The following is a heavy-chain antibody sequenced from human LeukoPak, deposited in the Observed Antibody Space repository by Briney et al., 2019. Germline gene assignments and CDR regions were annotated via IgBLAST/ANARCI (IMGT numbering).Heavy chain of an antibody. Sequence: EAPKISWKGSGYSFTSYWIGWVRQMPGKGLEWIGIICPGDSDTIHSPSFQGQVTISADKSITTAYLQWSSLKASDTAMYYCARHYYYGSGSYFSWFDPWGQGTLVTVSS. CDR1: GYSFTSYW. CDR2: ICPGDSDT. CDR3: ARHYYYGSGSYFSWFDP. J-gene: IGHJ5*02. V-gene: IGHV5-51*01. D-gene: IGHD3-10*01.